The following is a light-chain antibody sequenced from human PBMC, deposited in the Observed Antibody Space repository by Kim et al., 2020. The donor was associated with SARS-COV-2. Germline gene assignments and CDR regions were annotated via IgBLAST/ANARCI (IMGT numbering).Light chain of an antibody. CDR1: QDIGNY. CDR2: SAS. J-gene: IGKJ1*01. V-gene: IGKV1-27*01. Sequence: PSPSSLSASLGDVVTITCRATQDIGNYLAWYQQKPGEPPKLLIYSASTLQSGVPSRFGGRGSGTDFTLTISSLQPEDVATYYCQKYDSAPWTFGQGTKLEI. CDR3: QKYDSAPWT.